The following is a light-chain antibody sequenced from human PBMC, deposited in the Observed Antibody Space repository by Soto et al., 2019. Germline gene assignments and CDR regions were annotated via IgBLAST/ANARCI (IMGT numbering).Light chain of an antibody. J-gene: IGKJ5*01. CDR1: RSLVYADGNTY. CDR3: MQGTHWPLT. V-gene: IGKV2-30*01. CDR2: KIS. Sequence: VVMTQSPLSLPVTLGQPASISGSSTRSLVYADGNTYLQWFQQRKGQSPRSLIYKISNRASGVPDRFRGRGSGTDFTLQISRVEAEDVGVYYCMQGTHWPLTFGQGTRLEIK.